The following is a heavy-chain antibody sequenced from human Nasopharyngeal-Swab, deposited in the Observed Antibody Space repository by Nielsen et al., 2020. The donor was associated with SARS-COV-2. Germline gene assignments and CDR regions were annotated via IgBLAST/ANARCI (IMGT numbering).Heavy chain of an antibody. CDR2: ISSDGRTT. CDR1: GFTFSSHW. J-gene: IGHJ4*02. Sequence: LKISCAASGFTFSSHWMHWVRQGPGEGLVWLSRISSDGRTTNYADSVKGRFSISRDNSKNTLHLQMNSLTDGDTAVYYCARGPSTANFYAGDYWGQGTLVTVSS. CDR3: ARGPSTANFYAGDY. V-gene: IGHV3-74*01. D-gene: IGHD2/OR15-2a*01.